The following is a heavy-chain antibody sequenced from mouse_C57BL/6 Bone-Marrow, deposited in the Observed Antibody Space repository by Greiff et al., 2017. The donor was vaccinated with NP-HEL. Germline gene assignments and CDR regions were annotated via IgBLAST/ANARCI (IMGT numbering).Heavy chain of an antibody. CDR3: ARHWDLGY. D-gene: IGHD4-1*01. CDR2: ISSGGSYT. J-gene: IGHJ2*01. V-gene: IGHV5-6*01. Sequence: EVKLVESGGDLVKPGGSLKLSCAASGFTFSSYGMSWVRQTPDKRLEWVATISSGGSYTYYPDSVKGRFTISRDNAKNTLYLQMSSLKSEDTAMYYCARHWDLGYWGQGTTLTVSS. CDR1: GFTFSSYG.